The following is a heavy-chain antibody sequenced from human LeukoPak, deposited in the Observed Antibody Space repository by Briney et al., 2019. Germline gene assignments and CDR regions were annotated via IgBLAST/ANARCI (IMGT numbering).Heavy chain of an antibody. D-gene: IGHD5-12*01. V-gene: IGHV5-51*01. Sequence: GESLKISCKGSGYSFTNYWIGWVRQMPGKGLEWMGIIYPGDSDTRYSPSFQGQVTISADKSISTAYLQWSSLKASDTAMYYCARGYEDRGWYFHHWGQGTLVTVSS. CDR1: GYSFTNYW. CDR2: IYPGDSDT. CDR3: ARGYEDRGWYFHH. J-gene: IGHJ1*01.